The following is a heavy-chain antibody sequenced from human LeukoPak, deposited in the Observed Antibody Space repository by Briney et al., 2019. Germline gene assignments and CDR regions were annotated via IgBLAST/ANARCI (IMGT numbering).Heavy chain of an antibody. V-gene: IGHV4-39*07. Sequence: PSETLSLTCTVSGASISSSSYYWGWIRQPPGKGLEWIGTISYSGSTYYNPSLKSRVTISVDTSKNQFSLKLSSVTAADTAVYYCARESKNQTYYYDSSGYYFDYWGQGTLVTVSS. CDR2: ISYSGST. CDR1: GASISSSSYY. CDR3: ARESKNQTYYYDSSGYYFDY. D-gene: IGHD3-22*01. J-gene: IGHJ4*02.